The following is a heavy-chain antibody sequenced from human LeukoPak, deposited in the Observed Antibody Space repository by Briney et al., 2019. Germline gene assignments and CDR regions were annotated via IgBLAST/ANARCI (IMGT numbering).Heavy chain of an antibody. CDR2: IYPRDGST. V-gene: IGHV1-46*01. J-gene: IGHJ4*02. CDR1: GYTYTSNY. CDR3: ARDQEGFDY. Sequence: ASVKVSCKASGYTYTSNYIHWVRQAPGQGLEWMGMIYPRDGSTSYAQKFQGRVTVTRDTSTSTVRMELSGLRSEDTAVYYCARDQEGFDYWGQGTLVTVSS.